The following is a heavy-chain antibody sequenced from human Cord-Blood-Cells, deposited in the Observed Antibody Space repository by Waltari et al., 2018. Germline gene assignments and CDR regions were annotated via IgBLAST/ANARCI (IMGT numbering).Heavy chain of an antibody. Sequence: QVQLVQSGAEVKKHGASVKVSCKASGYTFTSYDINWVRQATAQGLEWMGWMNPNSGNTGYAQKFQGKVTMTRNTSISTAYMELSSLRSEDTAVYYCAREYSSSSRGYYYGMDVWGQGTTVTVSS. CDR1: GYTFTSYD. V-gene: IGHV1-8*01. CDR2: MNPNSGNT. J-gene: IGHJ6*02. D-gene: IGHD6-6*01. CDR3: AREYSSSSRGYYYGMDV.